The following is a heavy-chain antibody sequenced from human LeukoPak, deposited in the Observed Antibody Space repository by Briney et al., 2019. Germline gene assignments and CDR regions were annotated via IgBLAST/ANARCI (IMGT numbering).Heavy chain of an antibody. D-gene: IGHD4-23*01. V-gene: IGHV1-2*02. CDR1: GYTLTGYY. CDR3: ARDGDGGTIGSDY. CDR2: INPNSGGT. Sequence: ASVKVSCKASGYTLTGYYMHWVRQAPGQGLEWMGWINPNSGGTNYAQKFQGRVTMTRDTSISTAYMELSRLRSDDTAVYYCARDGDGGTIGSDYWGQGTLVTVSS. J-gene: IGHJ4*02.